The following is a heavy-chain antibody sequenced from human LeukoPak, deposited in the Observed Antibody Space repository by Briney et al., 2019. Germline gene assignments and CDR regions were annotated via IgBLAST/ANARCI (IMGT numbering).Heavy chain of an antibody. CDR3: AKDLRYFDWDSYGMDV. V-gene: IGHV3-30*18. CDR2: ISYDGSNK. D-gene: IGHD3-9*01. J-gene: IGHJ6*02. CDR1: GFTFSSYG. Sequence: PGRYLRLSCAASGFTFSSYGMHWVRQAPGKGLEWLAVISYDGSNKYYADSVKGRFTISRDNSKNTLYLQMNSLRAEDTAVYYCAKDLRYFDWDSYGMDVWGQGTTVTVSS.